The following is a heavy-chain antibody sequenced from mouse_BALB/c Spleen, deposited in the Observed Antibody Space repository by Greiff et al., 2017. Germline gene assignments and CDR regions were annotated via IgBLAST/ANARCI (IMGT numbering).Heavy chain of an antibody. CDR3: ARDLRDYAMDY. J-gene: IGHJ4*01. Sequence: EVQLVESGGGLVQPGGSLRLSCATSGFTFTDYYMSWVRQPPGKALEWLGFIRNKANGYTTEYSASVKGRFTISRDNSQSILYLQMNTLRAEDSATYYCARDLRDYAMDYWGQGTSGTVSA. CDR1: GFTFTDYY. D-gene: IGHD1-1*01. V-gene: IGHV7-3*02. CDR2: IRNKANGYTT.